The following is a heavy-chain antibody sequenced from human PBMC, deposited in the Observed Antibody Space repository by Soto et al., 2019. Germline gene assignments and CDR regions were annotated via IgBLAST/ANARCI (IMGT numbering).Heavy chain of an antibody. CDR2: ISAYNGNT. CDR3: ARDRGGYCSGGSCQFEYYCYGMDV. J-gene: IGHJ6*02. Sequence: QVQLVQSGAEVKKPGASVKVSCKASGYTFTSYGISWVRQAPGQGLEWMGWISAYNGNTNYAQKLQGRVTMTTDTSTSTAYMELRSLRSDDTAVYYCARDRGGYCSGGSCQFEYYCYGMDVWGQGTTVTVSS. CDR1: GYTFTSYG. V-gene: IGHV1-18*01. D-gene: IGHD2-15*01.